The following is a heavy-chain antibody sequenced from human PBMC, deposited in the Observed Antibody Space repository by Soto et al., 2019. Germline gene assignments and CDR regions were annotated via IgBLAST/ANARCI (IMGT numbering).Heavy chain of an antibody. Sequence: QVQLVESGGGVVQPGRSLRLSCAASGFTFSSYGMHRVRQAPGKGLEWVAVIWYDGSNKYYADSVKGRFTISRDNSKNTLYLQMNSLRAADTAVYYCARALLDAYPDYGGKSEDASDIWGQGTMVTVSS. J-gene: IGHJ3*02. D-gene: IGHD4-17*01. CDR3: ARALLDAYPDYGGKSEDASDI. V-gene: IGHV3-33*01. CDR2: IWYDGSNK. CDR1: GFTFSSYG.